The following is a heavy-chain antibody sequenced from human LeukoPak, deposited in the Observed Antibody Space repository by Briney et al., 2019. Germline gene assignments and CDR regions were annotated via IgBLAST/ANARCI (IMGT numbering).Heavy chain of an antibody. D-gene: IGHD6-13*01. J-gene: IGHJ4*02. Sequence: GRSLRLSCAASGFTFSSYGMHWVRQAPGKGLEWVAVIWYDGSNKYYADSVKGRFTISRDNSKDTLYLQMNSLRAEDTAVYYCARDSAGNDYWGQGTLVTVSS. CDR1: GFTFSSYG. V-gene: IGHV3-33*01. CDR2: IWYDGSNK. CDR3: ARDSAGNDY.